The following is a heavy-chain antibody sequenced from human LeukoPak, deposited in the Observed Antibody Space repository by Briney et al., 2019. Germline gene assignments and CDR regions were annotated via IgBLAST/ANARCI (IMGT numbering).Heavy chain of an antibody. V-gene: IGHV3-23*01. CDR1: GFTFSGYA. CDR3: ANAWSPVTIMSFDY. Sequence: GGSLRLSCAASGFTFSGYAMSWVRQAPGKGLEWVSAISGSGGSTYYADSVKGRFTISRDNSKNTLYLQMNSLRAEDTAVYYCANAWSPVTIMSFDYWGQGTLVTVSS. J-gene: IGHJ4*02. CDR2: ISGSGGST. D-gene: IGHD3-16*01.